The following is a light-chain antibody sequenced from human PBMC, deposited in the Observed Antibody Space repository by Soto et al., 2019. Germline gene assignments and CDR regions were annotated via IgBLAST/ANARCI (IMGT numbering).Light chain of an antibody. J-gene: IGLJ1*01. CDR1: SSDIGGYNY. CDR3: SSYAGSNNLGV. Sequence: QSVLTQPPSASGSPGQSVTISCTGGSSDIGGYNYVSWYQQHPGKAPKLIIYEVSKRPSGVPDRFSGSKSGNTASLTVSGLQAEDEAEYYCSSYAGSNNLGVFGTGTKVTVL. V-gene: IGLV2-8*01. CDR2: EVS.